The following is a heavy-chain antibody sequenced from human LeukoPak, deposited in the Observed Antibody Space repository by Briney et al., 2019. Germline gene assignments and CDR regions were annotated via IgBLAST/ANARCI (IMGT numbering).Heavy chain of an antibody. J-gene: IGHJ4*02. CDR3: ARGFSPFGDGYNYPYYFDY. CDR1: GGTFSSYA. Sequence: SVKVSCKASGGTFSSYAISWVRQAPGQGLEWMGGIIPIFGTANYAQKFQGRVTITTDESTSTAYMELSSLRSEDTAVYYCARGFSPFGDGYNYPYYFDYWGQGILVTVSS. D-gene: IGHD5-24*01. CDR2: IIPIFGTA. V-gene: IGHV1-69*05.